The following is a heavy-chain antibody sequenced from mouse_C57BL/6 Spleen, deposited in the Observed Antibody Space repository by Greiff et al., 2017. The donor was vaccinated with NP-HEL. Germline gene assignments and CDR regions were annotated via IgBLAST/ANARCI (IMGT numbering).Heavy chain of an antibody. V-gene: IGHV1-80*01. D-gene: IGHD1-1*01. CDR2: IYPGDGDT. CDR1: GYAFSSYW. J-gene: IGHJ2*01. Sequence: QVQLQQSGAELVKPGASVKISCKASGYAFSSYWMNWVKQRPGKGLEWIGQIYPGDGDTNYNGKFKGKATLTADKSSSTAYMQLSSLTSEDSAVYFCARQAYYYGRRLDYWGQGTTLTVSS. CDR3: ARQAYYYGRRLDY.